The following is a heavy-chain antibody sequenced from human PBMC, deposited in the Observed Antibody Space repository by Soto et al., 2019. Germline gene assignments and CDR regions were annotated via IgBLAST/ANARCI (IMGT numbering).Heavy chain of an antibody. CDR1: GGSISSYY. V-gene: IGHV4-59*01. D-gene: IGHD1-26*01. CDR3: ARSGSGSYSGYAFDI. Sequence: PSETLSLTCTVSGGSISSYYWSWIRQPPGKGLEWIGYIYYSGSTNYNPSLKSRVTISVGTSKNQFSLKLSSVTAADTAVYYCARSGSGSYSGYAFDIWGQGTMVTVSS. CDR2: IYYSGST. J-gene: IGHJ3*02.